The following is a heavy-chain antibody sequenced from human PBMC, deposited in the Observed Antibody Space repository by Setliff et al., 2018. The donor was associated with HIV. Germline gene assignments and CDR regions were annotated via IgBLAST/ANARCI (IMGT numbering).Heavy chain of an antibody. CDR3: ATVVIAAARGSEYFQH. J-gene: IGHJ1*01. D-gene: IGHD6-13*01. CDR2: FDPEDGET. Sequence: ASVKVSCKVSGYTLTELSMHWVRQAPGKGLEWMGGFDPEDGETIYAQKFQGRVTMTEDTSTDTAYMELSRLRSEDTAVYYCATVVIAAARGSEYFQHGGQGTLVTVSS. CDR1: GYTLTELS. V-gene: IGHV1-24*01.